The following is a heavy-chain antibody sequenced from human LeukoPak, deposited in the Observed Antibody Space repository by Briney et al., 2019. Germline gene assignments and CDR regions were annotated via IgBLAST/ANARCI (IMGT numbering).Heavy chain of an antibody. CDR1: GFTFSSYA. CDR2: ISGSGGST. Sequence: GGSLRLSCAASGFTFSSYAMSWVRQAPGKGLEWVSAISGSGGSTYYADSVKGRFTISRDNAKNTLYLQMNSLRAEDSALYYCVQEGPRGLAFDVWGQGTRVTVSS. V-gene: IGHV3-23*01. CDR3: VQEGPRGLAFDV. J-gene: IGHJ3*01.